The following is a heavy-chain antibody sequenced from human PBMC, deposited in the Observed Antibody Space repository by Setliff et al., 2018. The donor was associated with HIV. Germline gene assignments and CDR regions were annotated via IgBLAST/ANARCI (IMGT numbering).Heavy chain of an antibody. Sequence: ASVKVSCKVSGYTFPDYYFQWVRQAPGKGLEWVGLIDPDRGETVYAEKFQGRVTITADEYTGTAYMELSSLRSEDTAVYYCATRGRDLGFDYWGQGTLVTVSS. CDR2: IDPDRGET. V-gene: IGHV1-69-2*01. J-gene: IGHJ4*02. CDR3: ATRGRDLGFDY. D-gene: IGHD1-1*01. CDR1: GYTFPDYY.